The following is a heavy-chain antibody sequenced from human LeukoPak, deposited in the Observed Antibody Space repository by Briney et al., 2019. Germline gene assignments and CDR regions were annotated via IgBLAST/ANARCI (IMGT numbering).Heavy chain of an antibody. Sequence: GASVQVSCKASGYIFTNYYMHWVRQAPGQGLEWMGWINPNSDGTNYAQKFQGRVTMTRDTSISTAYMELSRLRSDDTAVYYRARGSSHDYWGQGTLVTVSS. CDR3: ARGSSHDY. CDR2: INPNSDGT. V-gene: IGHV1-2*02. CDR1: GYIFTNYY. D-gene: IGHD2-2*01. J-gene: IGHJ4*02.